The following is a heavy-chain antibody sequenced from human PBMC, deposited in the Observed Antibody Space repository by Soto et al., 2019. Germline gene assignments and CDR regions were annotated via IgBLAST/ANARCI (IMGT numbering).Heavy chain of an antibody. J-gene: IGHJ5*02. Sequence: SATLSLTWTGSGGSIRRYYWTWIRQPPGKGLEWLGYIFYSGSTFYNPSLKSRVTISIHTSKSQFSLQLTSVTAADTAVYYCSRGAAATARVDGSGQGTLVTVSS. CDR1: GGSIRRYY. CDR2: IFYSGST. D-gene: IGHD6-25*01. V-gene: IGHV4-59*01. CDR3: SRGAAATARVDG.